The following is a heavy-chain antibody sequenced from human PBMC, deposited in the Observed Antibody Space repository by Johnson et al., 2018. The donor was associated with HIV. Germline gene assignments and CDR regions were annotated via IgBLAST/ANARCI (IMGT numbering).Heavy chain of an antibody. Sequence: VQLVESGGVVVQPGGSLRLSCAASGFTFDDYAMHWVRQAPGKGLEWVSGINWNGGITGYADSVKGRCTISRDNDKSSVCMQMNNLRAEDTAFYYCARRDSGSLSCDLWGQGTMVTVSS. V-gene: IGHV3-20*04. CDR1: GFTFDDYA. CDR2: INWNGGIT. CDR3: ARRDSGSLSCDL. D-gene: IGHD1-26*01. J-gene: IGHJ3*01.